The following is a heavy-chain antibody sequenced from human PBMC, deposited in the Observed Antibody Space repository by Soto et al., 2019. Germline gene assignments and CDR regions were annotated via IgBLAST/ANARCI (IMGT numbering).Heavy chain of an antibody. V-gene: IGHV4-4*07. CDR2: LSASGRT. CDR3: ARGMGRYFDI. Sequence: SETLSLTCAISGDSIGNFYWSWIRQPAGKGLESLGRLSASGRTNYSPSLQSRVAMSLDRSKNRFSLRLTSVSAADTAVYFCARGMGRYFDIWGRGTLVTVS. J-gene: IGHJ2*01. D-gene: IGHD2-8*01. CDR1: GDSIGNFY.